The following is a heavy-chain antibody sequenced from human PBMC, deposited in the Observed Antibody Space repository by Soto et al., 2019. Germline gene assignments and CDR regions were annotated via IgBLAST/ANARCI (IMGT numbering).Heavy chain of an antibody. J-gene: IGHJ4*02. CDR1: GFTFSSYA. CDR2: ISGSGGST. D-gene: IGHD7-27*01. Sequence: PGGSLRLSCAASGFTFSSYAMSWVRQAPGKGLEWVSAISGSGGSTYYADSVKGRFTISRDNSKSTLYLQVDSLRPEDAAVYYCARDPKTSGGQHWAFNYLDSWGQGTMVTVYS. V-gene: IGHV3-23*01. CDR3: ARDPKTSGGQHWAFNYLDS.